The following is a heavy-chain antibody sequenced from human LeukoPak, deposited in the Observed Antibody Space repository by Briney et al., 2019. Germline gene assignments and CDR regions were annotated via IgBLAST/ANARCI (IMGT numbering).Heavy chain of an antibody. CDR2: ISSSSSYI. Sequence: PGGSLRLSCAVSGLTFSSSWMDWVRQAPGKGLEWVSSISSSSSYIYYADSVKGRFTISRDNAKNSLYLQMNSLRAEDTAVYYCARDRGITIFGVVIEYFDYWGQGTLVTVSS. V-gene: IGHV3-21*01. CDR3: ARDRGITIFGVVIEYFDY. CDR1: GLTFSSSW. D-gene: IGHD3-3*01. J-gene: IGHJ4*02.